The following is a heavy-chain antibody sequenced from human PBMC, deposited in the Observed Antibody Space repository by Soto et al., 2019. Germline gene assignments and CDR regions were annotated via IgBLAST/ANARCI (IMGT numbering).Heavy chain of an antibody. J-gene: IGHJ5*02. CDR1: GSTLQNYA. CDR2: LIGGHYGT. Sequence: GGSLRLSCTASGSTLQNYAMAWVRQAPGKGLEWVSTLIGGHYGTAYSYSVKGRFTVSRDNSKNCLYLQMNSLGVEDTAMYFCAKGKSTGDIDWFDPWGQGSLVTVSS. D-gene: IGHD3-10*01. V-gene: IGHV3-23*01. CDR3: AKGKSTGDIDWFDP.